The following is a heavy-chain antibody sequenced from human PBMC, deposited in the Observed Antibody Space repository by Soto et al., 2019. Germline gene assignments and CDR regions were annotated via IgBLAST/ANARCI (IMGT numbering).Heavy chain of an antibody. CDR3: VRCSQPQH. CDR1: GFTFSDFG. V-gene: IGHV3-33*01. CDR2: ILYDGSDE. J-gene: IGHJ1*01. Sequence: QVQLVESGGGVVQPGRSLRLSCAASGFTFSDFGIHWVRQVPGKGLEWVGVILYDGSDEYYGDSVKGRFTISRDNSKNTAYLQMNSLRVEDTAVYYCVRCSQPQHWGQGTLVTVSS. D-gene: IGHD2-21*01.